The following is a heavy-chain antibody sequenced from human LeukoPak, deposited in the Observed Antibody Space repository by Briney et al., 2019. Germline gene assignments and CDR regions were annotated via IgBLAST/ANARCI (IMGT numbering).Heavy chain of an antibody. D-gene: IGHD1-26*01. J-gene: IGHJ4*02. V-gene: IGHV3-53*01. CDR3: ASGGRYSGSYSVVDY. CDR1: GFTVSSNY. Sequence: GGSLRLSCATSGFTVSSNYMSWVRQAPGRGLEWVSVIYSGGTTYYADSVKGRFTVSRDSSKNTLYLQMNSLRAEDTAVYYCASGGRYSGSYSVVDYWGQGTLVTVSS. CDR2: IYSGGTT.